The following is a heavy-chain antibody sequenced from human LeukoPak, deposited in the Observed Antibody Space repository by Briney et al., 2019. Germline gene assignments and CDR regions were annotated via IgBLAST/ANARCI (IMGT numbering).Heavy chain of an antibody. V-gene: IGHV3-23*01. CDR3: AKDINWASFES. J-gene: IGHJ4*02. CDR2: IFPSGGEI. Sequence: GGSLRLSCAASGFTFSTFAMIWVRQPPGKGLEWVSSIFPSGGEIHYADSVRGRFTISRDNSKSTLSLQMNSLRAEDTALYYCAKDINWASFESWGQGTLVTVSS. CDR1: GFTFSTFA. D-gene: IGHD7-27*01.